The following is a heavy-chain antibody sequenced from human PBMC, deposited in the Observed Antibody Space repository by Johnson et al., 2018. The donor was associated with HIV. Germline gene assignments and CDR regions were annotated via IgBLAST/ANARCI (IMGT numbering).Heavy chain of an antibody. Sequence: VQLVESGGGLVQPGGSLRLSCAASGFTFSSYAMSWVRQAPGKGLEWVSTISGSGGSTYYEDSVKGRLTISRDNPKNTLYLQMNSLRAEDTAVYYCAKDAYCSGGRCYGFGAFDIWGQGTMVTVSS. J-gene: IGHJ3*02. CDR2: ISGSGGST. D-gene: IGHD2-15*01. CDR1: GFTFSSYA. V-gene: IGHV3-23*04. CDR3: AKDAYCSGGRCYGFGAFDI.